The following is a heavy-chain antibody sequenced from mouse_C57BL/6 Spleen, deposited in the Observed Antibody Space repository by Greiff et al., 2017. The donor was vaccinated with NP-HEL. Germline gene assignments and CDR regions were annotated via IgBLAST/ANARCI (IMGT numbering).Heavy chain of an antibody. CDR3: AILYYYGSSYDAMDY. Sequence: QVQLKESGAELVKPGASVKLSCKASGYTFTSYWMHWVKQRPGQGLEWIGMIHPNSGSTNYNEKFKSKATLTVDKSSSTAYMQLSSLTSEDSAVYYCAILYYYGSSYDAMDYWGQGTSVTVSS. CDR2: IHPNSGST. D-gene: IGHD1-1*01. CDR1: GYTFTSYW. J-gene: IGHJ4*01. V-gene: IGHV1-64*01.